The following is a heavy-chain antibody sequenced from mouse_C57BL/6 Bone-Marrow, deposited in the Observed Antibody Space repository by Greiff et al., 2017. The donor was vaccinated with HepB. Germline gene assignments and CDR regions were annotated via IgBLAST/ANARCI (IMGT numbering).Heavy chain of an antibody. CDR1: GFNIKDYY. D-gene: IGHD1-1*01. V-gene: IGHV14-1*01. CDR3: TTPCITTVVDYYAMDY. CDR2: IDPEDGDT. J-gene: IGHJ4*01. Sequence: EVLLVESGAELVRPGASVTLSCTASGFNIKDYYMHWVKQRPEQGLEWIGRIDPEDGDTEYAPKFQGKATMTADTSSNTAYLQLSSLTSEDTAVYYCTTPCITTVVDYYAMDYWGQGTSVTVSS.